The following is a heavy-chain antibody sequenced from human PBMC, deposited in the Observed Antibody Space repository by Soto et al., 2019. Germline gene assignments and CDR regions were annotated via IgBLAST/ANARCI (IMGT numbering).Heavy chain of an antibody. CDR3: ARGVHDDSSGYYYFY. D-gene: IGHD3-22*01. V-gene: IGHV1-69*13. CDR2: IIPLFGTA. J-gene: IGHJ4*02. CDR1: GGTFSSYA. Sequence: SVKVSCKASGGTFSSYAIDWVRQAPGQGLEWMGGIIPLFGTAKHAQKFQGRITITADESTRTAYMELRSLRSEDTAVYYCARGVHDDSSGYYYFYWGQGALVTVSS.